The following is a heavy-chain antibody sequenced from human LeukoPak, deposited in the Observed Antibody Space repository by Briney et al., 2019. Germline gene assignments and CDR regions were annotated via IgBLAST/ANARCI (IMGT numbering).Heavy chain of an antibody. CDR2: INSDGSST. Sequence: PGGSLRLSCAASGFTFSSYWMHWVRQAPGKGLVWVSRINSDGSSTSYADSVKGRFTISRDNAKNTLYLQMNSLRAEDTAVYYCARVSPKDAFDIWGQGTMVTVSS. CDR3: ARVSPKDAFDI. V-gene: IGHV3-74*01. J-gene: IGHJ3*02. CDR1: GFTFSSYW.